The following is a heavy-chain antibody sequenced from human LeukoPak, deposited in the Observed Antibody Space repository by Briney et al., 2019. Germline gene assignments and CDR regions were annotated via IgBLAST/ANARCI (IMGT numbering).Heavy chain of an antibody. J-gene: IGHJ4*02. CDR1: GFTFKIYG. CDR2: ISSSSSHM. D-gene: IGHD1-1*01. CDR3: ARDDTSVHFFDY. V-gene: IGHV3-21*01. Sequence: GGSLRLSCAASGFTFKIYGMNWVRQAPGKGLEWVSSISSSSSHMYYADSVKGRFTISRDNAKNSLYLQMNTLRAEDTAVYYCARDDTSVHFFDYWGQGTLVTVSS.